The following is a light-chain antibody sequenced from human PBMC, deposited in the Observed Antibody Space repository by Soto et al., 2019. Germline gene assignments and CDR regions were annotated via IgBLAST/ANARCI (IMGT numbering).Light chain of an antibody. J-gene: IGLJ3*02. CDR1: SSDVGAYNY. V-gene: IGLV2-11*01. Sequence: QSALTQPRSVSGSPGQSVTISCTGTSSDVGAYNYVSWYQHLPGTAPKLMIFDVTQRPSGVPDRFSGSKSGNTASLTISGLQAEDESDYYCCSYAGTYPWVFGGGTKVTVL. CDR2: DVT. CDR3: CSYAGTYPWV.